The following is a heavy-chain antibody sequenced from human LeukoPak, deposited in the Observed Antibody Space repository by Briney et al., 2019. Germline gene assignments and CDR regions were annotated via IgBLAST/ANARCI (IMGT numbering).Heavy chain of an antibody. CDR3: AKGPYSSGWLNWFDP. J-gene: IGHJ5*02. Sequence: GSQTLSCAPTGLTFSNTSMSWVRQTLGKGPEWGSVSRGSRGSTYYADSVKGRFTISRDNSKNKVYLQMNSLRAEDTAVYYCAKGPYSSGWLNWFDPWGQGTLVTVSS. V-gene: IGHV3-23*01. CDR2: SRGSRGST. D-gene: IGHD6-19*01. CDR1: GLTFSNTS.